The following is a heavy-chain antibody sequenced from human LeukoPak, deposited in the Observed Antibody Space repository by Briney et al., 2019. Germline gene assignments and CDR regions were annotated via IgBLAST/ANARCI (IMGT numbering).Heavy chain of an antibody. CDR2: IYYSGST. Sequence: SETLSLTCTVSGGSISSYYWNWIRQPPGKGLEWIGYIYYSGSTNYNPSLKSRVTISVDTSKNQFSLKLSSVTAADTAVYYCAREGVRRDGSRGFDYWGQGTLVTVSS. D-gene: IGHD5-24*01. CDR3: AREGVRRDGSRGFDY. V-gene: IGHV4-59*01. J-gene: IGHJ4*02. CDR1: GGSISSYY.